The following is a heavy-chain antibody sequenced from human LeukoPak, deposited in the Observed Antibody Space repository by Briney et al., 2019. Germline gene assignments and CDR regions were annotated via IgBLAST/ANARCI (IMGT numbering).Heavy chain of an antibody. CDR2: ISYDGSNK. V-gene: IGHV3-30-3*01. Sequence: PGGSLRLSCAASGFTFSSYAMHWVRQAPGKGLEWVAVISYDGSNKYYADSVKGRFTISRDNSKNTLYLQMNSLRAEDRAVYYCARDPYLTGIAAAPLPQHWGQGTLVTVSS. CDR3: ARDPYLTGIAAAPLPQH. CDR1: GFTFSSYA. J-gene: IGHJ1*01. D-gene: IGHD6-13*01.